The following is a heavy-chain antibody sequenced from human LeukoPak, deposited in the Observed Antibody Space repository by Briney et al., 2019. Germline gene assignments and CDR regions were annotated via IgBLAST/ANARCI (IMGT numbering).Heavy chain of an antibody. D-gene: IGHD4-17*01. CDR1: GGSFSGYY. J-gene: IGHJ6*02. CDR3: ARRRLRDYYYYGMDV. Sequence: SETLSLTCAVYGGSFSGYYWSWIRQPPGKGLEWIGEINHSGSTNYNPSLKSRVTMPVDTSKNQFSLKLSSVTAADTAVYYCARRRLRDYYYYGMDVWGQGTTVTVSS. V-gene: IGHV4-34*01. CDR2: INHSGST.